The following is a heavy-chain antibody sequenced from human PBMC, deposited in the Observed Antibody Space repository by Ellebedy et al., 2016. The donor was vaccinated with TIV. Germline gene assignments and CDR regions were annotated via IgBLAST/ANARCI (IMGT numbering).Heavy chain of an antibody. J-gene: IGHJ3*01. CDR1: GFSLSDYG. D-gene: IGHD1-1*01. V-gene: IGHV3-33*03. CDR3: ATDLGTRAFDV. Sequence: GESLKISCVASGFSLSDYGMHWVRQAPGKGLEWVTILLTDGLEKYYGDSVKGRFTISRDNSKTTLYLQMNSLRVDDTAAYYCATDLGTRAFDVWGQGTMVTVSS. CDR2: LLTDGLEK.